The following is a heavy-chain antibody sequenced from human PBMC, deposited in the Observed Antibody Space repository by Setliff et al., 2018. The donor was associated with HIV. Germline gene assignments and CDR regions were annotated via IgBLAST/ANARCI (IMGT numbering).Heavy chain of an antibody. CDR3: ARGDQTGYYRTYFYYMDL. V-gene: IGHV3-74*01. Sequence: PGGSLRLSCAASGFTSSSFSMYWVRQAPGKGLVWVSRVNSDGRSTNYADSVKGRFTMSRDNAKNTLHLQMNSLRAEDTALYYCARGDQTGYYRTYFYYMDLWGKGTTVTVSS. CDR1: GFTSSSFS. CDR2: VNSDGRST. D-gene: IGHD3-9*01. J-gene: IGHJ6*03.